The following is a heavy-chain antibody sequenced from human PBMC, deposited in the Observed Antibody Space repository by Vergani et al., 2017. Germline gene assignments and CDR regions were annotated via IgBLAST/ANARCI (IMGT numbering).Heavy chain of an antibody. V-gene: IGHV3-21*01. CDR1: GFTFSSYS. Sequence: EVQLVESGGGLVQPGRSLRLSCAASGFTFSSYSMNWVRQAPGKGLEWVSSISSSSSYIYYADSVKGRFTISRDNAKNSLYLQMNSLRAEDTAVYYCARDADYYYGMDVWGQGTTVTVSS. J-gene: IGHJ6*02. CDR2: ISSSSSYI. CDR3: ARDADYYYGMDV.